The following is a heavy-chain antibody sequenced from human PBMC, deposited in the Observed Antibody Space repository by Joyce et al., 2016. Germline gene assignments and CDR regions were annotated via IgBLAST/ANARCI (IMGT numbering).Heavy chain of an antibody. V-gene: IGHV5-10-1*03. Sequence: EVQLVQSGAEVKKPGESLRMSCKGSGYSFTRHWIRWVRQMPGKGLEWMGRSDQRDSDTDYSPSFESYVTMSVDKTISAAYLQWSSLRASDTAIYYCGRHVTDWFDPWGQGTLVTVSS. D-gene: IGHD3-10*02. CDR3: GRHVTDWFDP. CDR1: GYSFTRHW. J-gene: IGHJ5*02. CDR2: SDQRDSDT.